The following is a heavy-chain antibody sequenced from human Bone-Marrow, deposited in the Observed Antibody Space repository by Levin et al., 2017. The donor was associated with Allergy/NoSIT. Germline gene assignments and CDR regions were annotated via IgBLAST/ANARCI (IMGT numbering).Heavy chain of an antibody. CDR1: GFTFSSYW. Sequence: LSLTCAASGFTFSSYWMKWARQTPGKGLEWVANMKEDGSEKYYVDSVKGRFTISRDNAKNSLYLQMNSLRAEDTAVYYCARGSRGASPDYWGQGTLVTVSP. CDR2: MKEDGSEK. CDR3: ARGSRGASPDY. V-gene: IGHV3-7*01. J-gene: IGHJ4*02.